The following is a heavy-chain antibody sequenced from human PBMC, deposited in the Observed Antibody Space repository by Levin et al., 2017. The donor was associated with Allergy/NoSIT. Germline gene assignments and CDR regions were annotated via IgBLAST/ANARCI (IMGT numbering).Heavy chain of an antibody. CDR2: INWNSGTT. CDR1: GFNFDDYA. CDR3: VRDVYLGQWPPQYTMDV. Sequence: SLKISCVGSGFNFDDYAMHWVRQPPGKGLEWVSIINWNSGTTAYADSVKGRFSVSRDNAKNSLYLQMNSLTIEDTALYYCVRDVYLGQWPPQYTMDVWGQGTADTVS. D-gene: IGHD6-19*01. V-gene: IGHV3-9*01. J-gene: IGHJ6*02.